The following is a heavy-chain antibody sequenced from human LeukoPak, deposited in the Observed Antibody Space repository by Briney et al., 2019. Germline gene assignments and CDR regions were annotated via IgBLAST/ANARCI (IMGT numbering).Heavy chain of an antibody. CDR2: IYSGGST. CDR1: GFTVSSNY. V-gene: IGHV3-66*02. J-gene: IGHJ4*02. Sequence: GGSLRLSCAASGFTVSSNYMSWVRQAPGKGLEWVSVIYSGGSTYYADSVKGRFTISRDNSKNTLYLQMNSLRAEDTAVYYCVPVTRYYFHYWGQGTLVTVSS. CDR3: VPVTRYYFHY. D-gene: IGHD4-17*01.